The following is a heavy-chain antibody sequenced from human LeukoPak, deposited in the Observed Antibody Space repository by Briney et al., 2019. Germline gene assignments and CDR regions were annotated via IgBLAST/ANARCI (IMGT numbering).Heavy chain of an antibody. D-gene: IGHD3-22*01. J-gene: IGHJ4*02. CDR2: INHSGST. V-gene: IGHV4-34*01. CDR1: GGSFSGYY. CDR3: ARGRSYYYDSSGYYYLDY. Sequence: SETLSLTCAVYGGSFSGYYWNWIRQPPGKGLEWIGEINHSGSTNYNPSLKSRVTISVDTSKNQFSLKLSSVTAADTAVYYCARGRSYYYDSSGYYYLDYWGQGTLVTVSS.